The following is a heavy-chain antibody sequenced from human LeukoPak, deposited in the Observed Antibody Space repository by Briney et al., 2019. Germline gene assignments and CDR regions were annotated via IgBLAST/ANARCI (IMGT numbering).Heavy chain of an antibody. J-gene: IGHJ4*02. CDR1: GGSFRGYY. CDR2: INHSGST. Sequence: SETLSLTCAVYGGSFRGYYWSWIRQPPGKGLEWIGEINHSGSTNYNPSLKSRVTISVDTSKNQFSLKLSSVTAADTAVYYCARGPYSSGWLGDWGQGTLVTVSS. V-gene: IGHV4-34*01. CDR3: ARGPYSSGWLGD. D-gene: IGHD6-19*01.